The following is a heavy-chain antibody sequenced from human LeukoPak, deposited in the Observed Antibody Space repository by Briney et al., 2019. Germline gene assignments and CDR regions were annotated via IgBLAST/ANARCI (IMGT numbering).Heavy chain of an antibody. CDR2: ISNSGGAI. V-gene: IGHV3-11*04. J-gene: IGHJ4*02. D-gene: IGHD1-14*01. CDR1: GFTFSDFY. Sequence: GSLRLSCAASGFTFSDFYMSWPRQAPGKGLEWVSYISNSGGAIYYADSVKGRFTISRDNAKNSLYLQMNSLRAEDTAVYYCARYRRRVDSIADLGYWGQGTLVTVSS. CDR3: ARYRRRVDSIADLGY.